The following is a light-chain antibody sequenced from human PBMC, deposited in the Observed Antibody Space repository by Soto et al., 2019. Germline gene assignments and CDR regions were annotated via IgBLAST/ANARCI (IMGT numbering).Light chain of an antibody. J-gene: IGKJ4*01. V-gene: IGKV1-5*03. CDR2: KAS. CDR1: QSISTW. CDR3: QQYNNYPLT. Sequence: DIQMTQSPSTLSASVGDRVTITCRASQSISTWLAWYQQKPGKAHKLLIYKASSLEGGVPSRFSGSGSGTEFNITISSLQPDDFATYYCQQYNNYPLTFGGGTTVDIK.